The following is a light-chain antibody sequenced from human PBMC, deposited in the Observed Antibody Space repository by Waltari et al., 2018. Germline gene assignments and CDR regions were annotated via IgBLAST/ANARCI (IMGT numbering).Light chain of an antibody. Sequence: DIQMTQSPSSLSASVGDTVTITCRASQNINNYLSWYQQRPGKAPKLLTYAASALQSGVPSRFSGRGSATDYTLTIISLQPEDSATYFCQQSYSTPLTFGGGTKVEIK. CDR3: QQSYSTPLT. V-gene: IGKV1-39*01. J-gene: IGKJ4*01. CDR2: AAS. CDR1: QNINNY.